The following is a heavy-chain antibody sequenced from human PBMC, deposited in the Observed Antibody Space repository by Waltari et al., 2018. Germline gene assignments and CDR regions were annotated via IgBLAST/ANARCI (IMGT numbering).Heavy chain of an antibody. CDR2: SYYSGST. CDR1: GGSISSYY. CDR3: ARSYPDYYDSSGYNY. V-gene: IGHV4-59*01. J-gene: IGHJ4*02. D-gene: IGHD3-22*01. Sequence: QVQLQESGPGRVKPSETLSLTCTVSGGSISSYYWSWIRQPPGKGLEWIGYSYYSGSTNYNPSPKSRVTISVDTSKNQFSLKLSSVTAADTAVYYCARSYPDYYDSSGYNYWGQGTLVTVSS.